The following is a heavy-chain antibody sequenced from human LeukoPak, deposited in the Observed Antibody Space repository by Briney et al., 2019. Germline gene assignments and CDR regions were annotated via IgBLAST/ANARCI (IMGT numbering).Heavy chain of an antibody. V-gene: IGHV1-46*01. D-gene: IGHD2-8*02. J-gene: IGHJ6*02. CDR3: ARVTVKNHYYYYGMDV. CDR1: GYTFTSNY. Sequence: GASVKVSCKASGYTFTSNYIHWVRQAPGQGLEWMGMIYPRDGSTSYAQKFQGRVTVTRDTSTSTAYMELRSLRSDDTAVYYCARVTVKNHYYYYGMDVWGQGTTVTVSS. CDR2: IYPRDGST.